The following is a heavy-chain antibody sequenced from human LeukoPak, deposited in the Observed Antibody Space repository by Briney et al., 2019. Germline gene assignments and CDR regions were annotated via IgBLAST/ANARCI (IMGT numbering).Heavy chain of an antibody. Sequence: SETLSLTCTVFGGSIRSDTSYWVWIRQPPGKGLEWIGTISNGGSTFYNPSLKSRVTISVDTSKNQFSLKLSSVTAADTAVYYCARGSSGWYGGKLWFDPWGQGTLVTVSS. CDR2: ISNGGST. D-gene: IGHD6-19*01. J-gene: IGHJ5*02. CDR3: ARGSSGWYGGKLWFDP. CDR1: GGSIRSDTSY. V-gene: IGHV4-39*07.